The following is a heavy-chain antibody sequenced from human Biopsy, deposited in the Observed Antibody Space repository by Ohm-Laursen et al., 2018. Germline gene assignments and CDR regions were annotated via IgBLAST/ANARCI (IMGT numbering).Heavy chain of an antibody. Sequence: SETLSLTCTVSGGSINYFYWSWIRQPAGKGLEWIGRIYSSGFTTHNPSLKSRVSMSVDTSKNHFSLRLRSVTPADTAIYYCARDRGYYSDRTVPGYFDLWGRGTLVTVSS. D-gene: IGHD3-22*01. V-gene: IGHV4-4*07. J-gene: IGHJ2*01. CDR3: ARDRGYYSDRTVPGYFDL. CDR2: IYSSGFT. CDR1: GGSINYFY.